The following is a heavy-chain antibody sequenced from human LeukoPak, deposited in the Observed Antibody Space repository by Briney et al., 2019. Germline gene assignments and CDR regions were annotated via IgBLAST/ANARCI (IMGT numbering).Heavy chain of an antibody. D-gene: IGHD4-17*01. J-gene: IGHJ4*02. CDR3: ARHLYGDYANFDY. CDR2: IYYSGST. Sequence: SETLSLTCAVSGGSISSSSYYWGWIRQPPWKGLEWIGSIYYSGSTYYNPSLKSGVTISVDTSKNQFSLKLSSVTAADTAVYYCARHLYGDYANFDYWGQGTLVTVSS. V-gene: IGHV4-39*01. CDR1: GGSISSSSYY.